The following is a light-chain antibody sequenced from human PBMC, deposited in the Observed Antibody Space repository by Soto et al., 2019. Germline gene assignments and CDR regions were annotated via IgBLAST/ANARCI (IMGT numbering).Light chain of an antibody. J-gene: IGLJ2*01. CDR1: SSDLGTYDY. CDR3: SSYTTSSSVI. V-gene: IGLV2-14*01. Sequence: QSVLTQPASVSGSPGQSIAISCSGTSSDLGTYDYVSWYQQHPGKAPKLMLFDVNHRPSGVSDRFFGSKSGNTASLTISGLQAEDEADYYCSSYTTSSSVIFGGGTKVTVL. CDR2: DVN.